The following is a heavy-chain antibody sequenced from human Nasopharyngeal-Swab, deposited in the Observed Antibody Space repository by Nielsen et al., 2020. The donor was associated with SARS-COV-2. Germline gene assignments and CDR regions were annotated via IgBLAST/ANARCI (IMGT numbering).Heavy chain of an antibody. V-gene: IGHV3-9*01. CDR1: GFTFDDYA. J-gene: IGHJ3*02. CDR2: ISWKSEYI. Sequence: GGSLRLSCAASGFTFDDYAFHWVRQAPGKGLEWVSGISWKSEYIGSADSVKGRFTISRDNAKSSLYLQMNNLGPEDTALYYCAKDKGRWLGELYRAFDIWGQGTMVTVSS. CDR3: AKDKGRWLGELYRAFDI. D-gene: IGHD5-24*01.